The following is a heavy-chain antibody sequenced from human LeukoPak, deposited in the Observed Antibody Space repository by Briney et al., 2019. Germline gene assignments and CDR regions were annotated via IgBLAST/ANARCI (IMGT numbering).Heavy chain of an antibody. Sequence: ASVTVSCTASGGTFSSYAVSWVRQAPRQGLEWMGGIIPIFGTANYAQKFQGRVTITADESTSTAYMELSSLRSEDTAVYYCARGGIAARSFDYWGQGTLVTVSS. CDR1: GGTFSSYA. CDR3: ARGGIAARSFDY. J-gene: IGHJ4*02. V-gene: IGHV1-69*01. D-gene: IGHD6-6*01. CDR2: IIPIFGTA.